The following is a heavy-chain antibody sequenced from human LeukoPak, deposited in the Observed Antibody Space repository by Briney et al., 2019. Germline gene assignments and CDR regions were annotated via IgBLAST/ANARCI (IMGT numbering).Heavy chain of an antibody. CDR3: ATGGTRAATGRMGF. D-gene: IGHD6-25*01. Sequence: GGSLRLSCAASGFTFSSFGMHWVRQPPGKGLEWVTVTSYDGNEKYYADSVKGRFTISRDNSKNTVYLQMNSLRAEDTAVYYCATGGTRAATGRMGFWGQGTLVTVSS. V-gene: IGHV3-30*03. J-gene: IGHJ4*02. CDR1: GFTFSSFG. CDR2: TSYDGNEK.